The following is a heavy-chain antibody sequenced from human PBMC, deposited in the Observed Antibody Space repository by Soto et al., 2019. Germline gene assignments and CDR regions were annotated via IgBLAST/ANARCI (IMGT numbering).Heavy chain of an antibody. CDR3: VRRDTRRFLRYSDY. CDR1: LGTLVSFMNYP. V-gene: IGHV1-69*06. D-gene: IGHD1-20*01. J-gene: IGHJ4*03. CDR2: IVPNVCTV. Sequence: SSGKVSCKASLGTLVSFMNYPINWVRQAPVQVLECIGLIVPNVCTVNYSQKFQGRVTITADKSTGTAYMEVSSMRSEDRAIYYCVRRDTRRFLRYSDYRGQGPLV.